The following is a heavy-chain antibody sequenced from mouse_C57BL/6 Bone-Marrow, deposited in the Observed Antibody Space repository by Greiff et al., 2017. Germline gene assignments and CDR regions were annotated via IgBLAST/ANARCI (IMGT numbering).Heavy chain of an antibody. CDR1: GYTFTDYY. V-gene: IGHV1-26*01. CDR2: INPNNGGT. D-gene: IGHD4-1*01. Sequence: EVQLQQSGPELVKPGASVKISCKASGYTFTDYYMNWVKQSHGKSLEWIGDINPNNGGTSYNQKFKGKATLTVDKSSSTAYMELRSLTSEDSAVYYCARRLGGRSYYFDYWGQGTTLTVSS. J-gene: IGHJ2*01. CDR3: ARRLGGRSYYFDY.